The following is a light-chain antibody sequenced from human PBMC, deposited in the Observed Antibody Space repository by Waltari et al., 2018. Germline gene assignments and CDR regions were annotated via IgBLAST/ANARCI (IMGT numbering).Light chain of an antibody. CDR1: SGSISATSY. Sequence: QTVVTQEPSLSVSPGGTVTLTCALSSGSISATSYATWYQQTPGQAPRTMVYKANTRASGVPYRFSGSILENKAALTITGAQADDECDYYCALYMGGGIWVFGGGTKLTVL. J-gene: IGLJ3*02. CDR3: ALYMGGGIWV. V-gene: IGLV8-61*01. CDR2: KAN.